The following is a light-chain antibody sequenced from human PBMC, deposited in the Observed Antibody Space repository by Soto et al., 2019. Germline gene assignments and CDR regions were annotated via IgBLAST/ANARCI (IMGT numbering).Light chain of an antibody. V-gene: IGKV1-5*03. CDR1: QSISSW. CDR2: KAS. CDR3: QQYNSYSPLT. J-gene: IGKJ4*01. Sequence: DIQMTQSPSTLSASVGDRVTITCRASQSISSWLAWYQQKPGKAPKLLIYKASSLESGVPSRFSGSGSGTAFTLTISSLQPDDFATYYCQQYNSYSPLTFGGGTKVELK.